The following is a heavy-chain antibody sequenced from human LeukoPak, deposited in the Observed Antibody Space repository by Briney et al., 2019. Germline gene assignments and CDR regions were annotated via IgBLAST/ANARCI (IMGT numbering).Heavy chain of an antibody. D-gene: IGHD2-15*01. CDR2: INTDGSST. Sequence: PGGSLRLSCAASGFTFSTYWMHWVRQAPGKGLVWVSRINTDGSSTCYADSVKGRFTISRDNAKNTLYLQMNSLRAEDTAVYYCARESYCSGGSCYSGRAFDIWGQGTMVTVSS. CDR1: GFTFSTYW. CDR3: ARESYCSGGSCYSGRAFDI. J-gene: IGHJ3*02. V-gene: IGHV3-74*01.